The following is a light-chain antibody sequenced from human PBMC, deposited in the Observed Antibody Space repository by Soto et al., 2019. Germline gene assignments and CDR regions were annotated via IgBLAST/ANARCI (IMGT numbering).Light chain of an antibody. CDR3: SSYTSSSTLHGV. V-gene: IGLV2-14*01. CDR2: EVS. CDR1: SSDVGGYNY. J-gene: IGLJ3*02. Sequence: QSVLTQPPSASGSPGQSVAISCTGTSSDVGGYNYVSWYQQHPGKAPKLMIYEVSNRPSGVSNRFSGSKSGNTASLTISGLQAEDEADYYCSSYTSSSTLHGVFGGGTQLTVL.